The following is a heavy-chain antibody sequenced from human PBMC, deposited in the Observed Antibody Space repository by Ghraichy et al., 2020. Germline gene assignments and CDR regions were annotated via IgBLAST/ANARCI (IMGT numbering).Heavy chain of an antibody. CDR3: ARDVYDSSGSPTGMGV. V-gene: IGHV4-61*01. CDR2: IYYIGST. Sequence: SETLSLTCTVSGGSVSSGSYYWSWIRRPPGKGLEWIGYIYYIGSTHYNPSLKSRVTISIDTPKNQFSLKLTSVTATDTAVYYCARDVYDSSGSPTGMGVWGQGTTVTVSS. D-gene: IGHD3-22*01. CDR1: GGSVSSGSYY. J-gene: IGHJ6*02.